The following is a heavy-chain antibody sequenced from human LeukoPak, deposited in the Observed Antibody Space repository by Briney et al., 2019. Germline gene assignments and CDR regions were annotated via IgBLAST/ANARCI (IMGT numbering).Heavy chain of an antibody. D-gene: IGHD6-19*01. J-gene: IGHJ4*02. CDR3: ATKQWLAPPPDS. Sequence: QTGGSLRLSCAASGFTFSKYWMLWVRQAPGKGLESVSRINTDGTVTTYADSVKGRFTVSRDNADNTMFLQMNSVRDKDTAVYYCATKQWLAPPPDSWGQGTPVTVSS. V-gene: IGHV3-74*01. CDR2: INTDGTVT. CDR1: GFTFSKYW.